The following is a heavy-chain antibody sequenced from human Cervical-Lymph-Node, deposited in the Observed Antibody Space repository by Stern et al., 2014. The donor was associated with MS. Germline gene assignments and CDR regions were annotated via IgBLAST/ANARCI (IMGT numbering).Heavy chain of an antibody. CDR2: ISAYNGNT. V-gene: IGHV1-18*04. Sequence: MQLVKSGAEVKKPGASVKVSCKASGYTFTSYGISWVRQAPGQGLEWMGWISAYNGNTNYAQKLQGRVTMTTDTSTSTAYMELRSLRSDDTAVYYCARDAVGSYGYFGLENWFDPWGQGTLVTVSS. D-gene: IGHD5-18*01. J-gene: IGHJ5*02. CDR1: GYTFTSYG. CDR3: ARDAVGSYGYFGLENWFDP.